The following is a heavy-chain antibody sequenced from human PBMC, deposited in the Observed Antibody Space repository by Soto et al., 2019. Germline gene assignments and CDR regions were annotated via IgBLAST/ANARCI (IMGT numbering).Heavy chain of an antibody. CDR3: AKAVRGSSGYYSSYFDY. D-gene: IGHD3-22*01. CDR1: GFTFSSYA. Sequence: GGSLRLSCAASGFTFSSYAMSWVRQAPGKGLEWVSAISGSGGSTYYADSVKGRFTISRDNSKNTLYLQMNSLRAEDTAVYYCAKAVRGSSGYYSSYFDYWGQGTLVTVSP. J-gene: IGHJ4*02. CDR2: ISGSGGST. V-gene: IGHV3-23*01.